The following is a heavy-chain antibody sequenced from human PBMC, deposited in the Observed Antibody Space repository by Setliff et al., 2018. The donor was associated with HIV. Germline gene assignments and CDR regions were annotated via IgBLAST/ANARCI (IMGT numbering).Heavy chain of an antibody. D-gene: IGHD2-2*01. Sequence: GSLRLSCTTSGFTFSNAWMNWVRQAPGKGLEWVGRIKSKTDGGTTDYAAPVKGRFTISRDDSKNTLYLQMNSLKTEDTAIYYCTTKPPAADFQHWGQGTLVTVSS. CDR3: TTKPPAADFQH. CDR1: GFTFSNAW. CDR2: IKSKTDGGTT. V-gene: IGHV3-15*07. J-gene: IGHJ1*01.